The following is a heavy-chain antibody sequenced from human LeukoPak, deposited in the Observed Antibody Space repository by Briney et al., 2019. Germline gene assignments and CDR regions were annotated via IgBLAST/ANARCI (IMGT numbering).Heavy chain of an antibody. V-gene: IGHV3-23*01. CDR2: ISGSGGST. D-gene: IGHD3-3*01. Sequence: GGSLRLSCAASGFIFSSYAMSWVRQAPGQGLEWVSAISGSGGSTYYADSVKGRFTISRDNSKNTLYLQMNSLRAEDTAVYYCAREITIFGVVIMSAFDIWGQGTMVTVSS. J-gene: IGHJ3*02. CDR3: AREITIFGVVIMSAFDI. CDR1: GFIFSSYA.